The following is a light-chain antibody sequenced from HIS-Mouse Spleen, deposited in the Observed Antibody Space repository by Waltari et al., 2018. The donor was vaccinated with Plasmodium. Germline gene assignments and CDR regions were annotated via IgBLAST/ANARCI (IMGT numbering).Light chain of an antibody. Sequence: QSALTQPASVSGSPGQSTPLPCTGTSGYVGSSNLVSWYQQHPGKAPKLMIYEGSKRPSGVSNRFSGSKSGNTASLTISGLQAEDEADYYCCSYAGSSTNWVFGGGTKLTVL. J-gene: IGLJ3*02. V-gene: IGLV2-23*01. CDR3: CSYAGSSTNWV. CDR2: EGS. CDR1: SGYVGSSNL.